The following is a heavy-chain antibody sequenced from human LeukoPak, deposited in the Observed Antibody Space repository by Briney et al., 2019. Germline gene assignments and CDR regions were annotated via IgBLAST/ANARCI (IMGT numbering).Heavy chain of an antibody. Sequence: PSETLSLTCTVSGGSISSYYWSWIRQPPGKGLEWIGYIYYSGSTNYNPSLKSRVTISADTSKNQFSLKVNSVTAADTAVYYCARGADFWSGYSDYWGQGTLVTVSS. D-gene: IGHD3-3*01. V-gene: IGHV4-59*12. J-gene: IGHJ4*02. CDR3: ARGADFWSGYSDY. CDR2: IYYSGST. CDR1: GGSISSYY.